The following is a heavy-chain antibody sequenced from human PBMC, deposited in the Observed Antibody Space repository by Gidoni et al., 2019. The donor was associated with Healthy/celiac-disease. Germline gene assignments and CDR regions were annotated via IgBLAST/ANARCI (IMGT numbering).Heavy chain of an antibody. CDR3: ARAPGIAAASDY. CDR1: GFTFSSYS. CDR2: ISSSSSYI. Sequence: EVQLVESGGGLVKPGGALRLSRAASGFTFSSYSMNWVRQAPGKGLEWVSSISSSSSYIYYADSVKGRFTISRDNAKNSLYLQMNSLRAEDTAVYYCARAPGIAAASDYWGQGTLVTVSS. D-gene: IGHD6-13*01. V-gene: IGHV3-21*01. J-gene: IGHJ4*02.